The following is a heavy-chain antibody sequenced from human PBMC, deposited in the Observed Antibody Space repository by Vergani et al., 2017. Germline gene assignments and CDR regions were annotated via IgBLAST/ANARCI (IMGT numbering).Heavy chain of an antibody. V-gene: IGHV5-51*01. CDR1: ESSFTSNQ. J-gene: IGHJ4*02. D-gene: IGHD2-21*01. CDR2: ITPFDSKI. Sequence: EVMLVQSGAEVKKPGESLKISCKYSESSFTSNQIAWVRQMSGKGLQWMGNITPFDSKIAYSPSFQGQAIMSLDKSITTAYLQWRSLKASDTAIYYCTRHVPCGDGACLHFDHWGQGTQVTVSS. CDR3: TRHVPCGDGACLHFDH.